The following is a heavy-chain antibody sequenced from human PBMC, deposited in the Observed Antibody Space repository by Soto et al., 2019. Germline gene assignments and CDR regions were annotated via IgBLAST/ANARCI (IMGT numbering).Heavy chain of an antibody. Sequence: EVQLVETGGGLIQPGGSLRLSCAASGLTVRSNYMSWVRQAPGKGLEGVSLIFSGGGTYYADSVKGRFTSSSNNSKNMAYRQMNSLRAEDTAVYYGAGEVGSGCWYDSYVGLDAWGQGTTVTVSS. CDR2: IFSGGGT. CDR1: GLTVRSNY. D-gene: IGHD6-19*01. CDR3: AGEVGSGCWYDSYVGLDA. V-gene: IGHV3-53*02. J-gene: IGHJ6*02.